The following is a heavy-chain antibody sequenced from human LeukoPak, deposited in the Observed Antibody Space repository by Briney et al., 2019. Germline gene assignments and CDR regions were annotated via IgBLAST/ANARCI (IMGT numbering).Heavy chain of an antibody. D-gene: IGHD5-18*01. Sequence: GGSLRLSCAASGFIFSSYWMHWVRQAPGKGLVWVSRINSGGSSTSYADSVKGRFTISRDNAKNTLYLQMNSLRAEDTAVYYCAREAWDTAMDYYYGMDVWGQGTTVTVSS. J-gene: IGHJ6*02. V-gene: IGHV3-74*01. CDR3: AREAWDTAMDYYYGMDV. CDR2: INSGGSST. CDR1: GFIFSSYW.